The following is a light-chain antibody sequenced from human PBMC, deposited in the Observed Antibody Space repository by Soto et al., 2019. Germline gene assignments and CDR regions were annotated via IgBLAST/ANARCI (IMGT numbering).Light chain of an antibody. J-gene: IGLJ2*01. CDR3: ASWDDRLGAVI. CDR2: SNN. Sequence: QSVRTQPPSASGTPGQRVFISCSGSSSNIGGTNYAYWYQQLPGAAPKLLMHSNNLRPSGVPERISGSKSGTSASLAISGLRSEDEAVYYCASWDDRLGAVIFGGGTKATVL. CDR1: SSNIGGTNY. V-gene: IGLV1-47*02.